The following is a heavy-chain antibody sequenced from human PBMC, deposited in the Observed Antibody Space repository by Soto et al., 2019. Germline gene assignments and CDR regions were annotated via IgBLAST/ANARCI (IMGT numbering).Heavy chain of an antibody. Sequence: SETLSLTCTVSGGSISNYYWSWIRQPPGKGLEWIGYFYYTGITNYNPSLKSRISMSVDTSKNQFSLKLSSVTAADTAVYYCAISDGNWFDPWGQGTLVTVSS. V-gene: IGHV4-59*12. CDR3: AISDGNWFDP. CDR1: GGSISNYY. CDR2: FYYTGIT. J-gene: IGHJ5*02.